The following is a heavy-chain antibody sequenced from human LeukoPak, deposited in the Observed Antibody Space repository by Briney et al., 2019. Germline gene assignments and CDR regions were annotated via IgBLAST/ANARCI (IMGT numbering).Heavy chain of an antibody. CDR3: ARALGGYCSSTCCYTGWFDP. Sequence: GGSLRLSCAASGFTFSSYAMNWVRQAPGKGLEWVAVITYDGSTKYYADSVKGRFTISRDNSKNTLYLQMNSLRAEDTAVYYCARALGGYCSSTCCYTGWFDPSGQGTLVTVSS. CDR1: GFTFSSYA. J-gene: IGHJ5*02. CDR2: ITYDGSTK. D-gene: IGHD2-2*02. V-gene: IGHV3-30-3*01.